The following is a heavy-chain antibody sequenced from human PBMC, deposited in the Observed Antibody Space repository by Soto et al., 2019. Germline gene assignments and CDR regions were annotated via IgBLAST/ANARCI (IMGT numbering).Heavy chain of an antibody. V-gene: IGHV3-23*01. CDR3: AKDHGMDV. CDR2: ISSSGGST. CDR1: GFTFSDYA. Sequence: LRLSCVASGFTFSDYAMAWVRQSPGKGLEWVSSISSSGGSTYYADSVKGRFTISRDNSKNTVFLQMNSLRAEDTAVYYCAKDHGMDVWGQGATVTVSS. J-gene: IGHJ6*02.